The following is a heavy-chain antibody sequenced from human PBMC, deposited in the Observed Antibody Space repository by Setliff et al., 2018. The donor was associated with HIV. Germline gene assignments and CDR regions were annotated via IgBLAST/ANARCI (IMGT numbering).Heavy chain of an antibody. D-gene: IGHD4-17*01. CDR3: ARQREVYGTVYYYYMDV. V-gene: IGHV4-38-2*01. J-gene: IGHJ6*03. CDR1: GYSISSGYY. CDR2: IYHNGNT. Sequence: TLSLTCDVSGYSISSGYYWGWIRQPPGKGLEWIANIYHNGNTHYNPSVKSRVTISVDTSKNQFSLKLSSVTAADTAVYYCARQREVYGTVYYYYMDVWGKGTTVTAP.